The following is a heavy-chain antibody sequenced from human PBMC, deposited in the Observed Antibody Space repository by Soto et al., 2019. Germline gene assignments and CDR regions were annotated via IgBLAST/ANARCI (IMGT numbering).Heavy chain of an antibody. Sequence: GGSLRLSCASSGVTFGNNWMSLVRQAPGKGLEWVANIKRDGSEKYYVDSVKGRFAISRENAKNTLYLQMNSLRADDTAVYYCASLEWESSGYADYWGQGTLVTVSS. D-gene: IGHD3-3*01. CDR1: GVTFGNNW. CDR2: IKRDGSEK. CDR3: ASLEWESSGYADY. V-gene: IGHV3-7*03. J-gene: IGHJ4*02.